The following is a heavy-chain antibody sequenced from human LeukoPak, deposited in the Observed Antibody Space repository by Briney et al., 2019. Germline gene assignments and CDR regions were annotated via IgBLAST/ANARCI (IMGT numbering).Heavy chain of an antibody. Sequence: SETLSLTCAVYGGSFSGHYWSWIRQPPGKGLEWIGEINHSGSTNYNPSLKSRVTISVDTSKNQFSLKLSSVTAADTAVYYCARRTFVAFDIWGQGTMVTVSS. CDR1: GGSFSGHY. D-gene: IGHD3-16*01. CDR2: INHSGST. J-gene: IGHJ3*02. CDR3: ARRTFVAFDI. V-gene: IGHV4-34*01.